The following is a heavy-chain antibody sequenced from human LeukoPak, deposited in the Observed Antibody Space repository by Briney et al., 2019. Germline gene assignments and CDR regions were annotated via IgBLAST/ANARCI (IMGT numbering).Heavy chain of an antibody. J-gene: IGHJ4*02. D-gene: IGHD4-17*01. CDR3: ASERTTEFDY. CDR2: INQDGSEK. Sequence: GGSLRLSCAASGFTLDDYGMSWVRQAPGKGLEWVANINQDGSEKYYVDSVKGRFTISRDNAKNSLYLQMNSLRAEDTAVYYCASERTTEFDYWGQGTLVTVSS. V-gene: IGHV3-7*01. CDR1: GFTLDDYG.